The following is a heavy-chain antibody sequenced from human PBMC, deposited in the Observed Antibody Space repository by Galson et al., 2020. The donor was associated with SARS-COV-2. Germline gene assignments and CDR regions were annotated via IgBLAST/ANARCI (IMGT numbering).Heavy chain of an antibody. V-gene: IGHV4-34*01. CDR2: VNYRGNT. Sequence: SQTLSITCAVYGGSFGGDFWTWIRRPPGKGLEWIGQVNYRGNTHYNPSLRSRVTMSIDTSMKQFSLKMSTVTAADTGVYYCARVRVDTGIPREFDIWGQGTMVTVSS. D-gene: IGHD5-18*01. CDR3: ARVRVDTGIPREFDI. CDR1: GGSFGGDF. J-gene: IGHJ3*02.